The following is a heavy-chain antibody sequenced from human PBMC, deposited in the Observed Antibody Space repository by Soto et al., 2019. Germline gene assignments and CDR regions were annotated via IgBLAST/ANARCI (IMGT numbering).Heavy chain of an antibody. D-gene: IGHD3-10*01. Sequence: QVQLVQSGAEVRNPGSSVKVSCKASGDAFSFYSIHWVRQAPGLGLEWMGRINPILSMSNYAQRFQGRVTMTADKSTSTAYMKLSGLRFEDTAIYYCASSYGAGYRAFDYWGQGALVTVSS. CDR1: GDAFSFYS. CDR3: ASSYGAGYRAFDY. V-gene: IGHV1-69*02. CDR2: INPILSMS. J-gene: IGHJ4*02.